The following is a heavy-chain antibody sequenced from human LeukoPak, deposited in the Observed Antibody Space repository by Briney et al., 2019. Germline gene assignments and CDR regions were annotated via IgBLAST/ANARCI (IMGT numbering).Heavy chain of an antibody. CDR2: ISTYNGDT. V-gene: IGHV1-18*01. CDR3: AREKGGYSGYADY. Sequence: ASVKVSFKASGYTFTSYGIGWVRQAPGQGLEWMGWISTYNGDTNYAQNLQGRVTMTADTYTSTAYMELRSLRPDDTAVYFCAREKGGYSGYADYWGQGTLVTVSS. J-gene: IGHJ4*02. D-gene: IGHD5-12*01. CDR1: GYTFTSYG.